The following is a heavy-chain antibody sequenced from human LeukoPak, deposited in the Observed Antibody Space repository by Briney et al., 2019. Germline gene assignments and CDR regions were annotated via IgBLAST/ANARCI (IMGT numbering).Heavy chain of an antibody. D-gene: IGHD3-22*01. V-gene: IGHV3-33*01. J-gene: IGHJ4*02. CDR1: GFTFSSYG. CDR2: IWYDGSNK. Sequence: GGSLRLSCAASGFTFSSYGMHWVRRAPGKGLEWVAVIWYDGSNKYYADSVKGRFTISRDNSKNTLYLQMNSLRAEDTAVYYCARDYGRYYYDSSGNPPDYWGQGTLVTVSS. CDR3: ARDYGRYYYDSSGNPPDY.